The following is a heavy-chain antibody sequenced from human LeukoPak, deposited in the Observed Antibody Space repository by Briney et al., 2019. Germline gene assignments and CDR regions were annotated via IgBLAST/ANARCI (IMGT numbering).Heavy chain of an antibody. D-gene: IGHD4-17*01. V-gene: IGHV3-11*01. CDR1: GFTFSDYY. J-gene: IGHJ4*02. Sequence: PGGSLRLSCAASGFTFSDYYMGWIRQAPGKGLEWLSYMSSSGNPKYYADPVKGRFTISRDNAKNSLYLQMNSLRVEDTAVYYCTRDEYGVGSNFFDYWGQGTLVTVST. CDR3: TRDEYGVGSNFFDY. CDR2: MSSSGNPK.